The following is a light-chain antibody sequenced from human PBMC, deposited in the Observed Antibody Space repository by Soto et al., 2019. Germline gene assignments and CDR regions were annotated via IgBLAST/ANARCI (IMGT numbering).Light chain of an antibody. J-gene: IGKJ1*01. Sequence: ETVMTQSPATLSVSPGVRATLSCRASQSVGSNLAWYQQKPGQAPRLLIYDASTRATGIPARFSGSGSGTEFTLSISSLQSEDFAVYYCQQYNYWPPWTFGQGTKVE. CDR2: DAS. CDR1: QSVGSN. CDR3: QQYNYWPPWT. V-gene: IGKV3-15*01.